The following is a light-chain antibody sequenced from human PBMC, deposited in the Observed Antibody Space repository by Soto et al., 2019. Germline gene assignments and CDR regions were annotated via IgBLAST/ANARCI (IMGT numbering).Light chain of an antibody. Sequence: DIVMTQSPDSLAVSLGERATINCKSSQSLFFSSNNKNYLAWYQQRSGQPPTLLFSWASTRESGVPDRFSGGGSGTDFTLTISSLQAEDVAVYYCQQYYSTPLTFGGGTKVEIK. V-gene: IGKV4-1*01. CDR1: QSLFFSSNNKNY. CDR3: QQYYSTPLT. J-gene: IGKJ4*01. CDR2: WAS.